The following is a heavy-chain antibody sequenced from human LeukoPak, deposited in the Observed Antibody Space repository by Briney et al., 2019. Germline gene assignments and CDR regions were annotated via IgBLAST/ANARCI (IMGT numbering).Heavy chain of an antibody. CDR1: GGTFSSYA. CDR2: IIPIFGTA. J-gene: IGHJ5*02. Sequence: SVKVSCKASGGTFSSYAISWVRQAPGQGLEWMGGIIPIFGTANYAQKFQGRVTITADESTSTAYIELSSLRTEDPAVYYCARVLRGYGDYLNWFDPWGQGTLVTVSP. D-gene: IGHD4-17*01. V-gene: IGHV1-69*13. CDR3: ARVLRGYGDYLNWFDP.